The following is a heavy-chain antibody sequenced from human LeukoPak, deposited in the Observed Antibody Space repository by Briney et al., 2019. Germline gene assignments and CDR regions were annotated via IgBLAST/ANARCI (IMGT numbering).Heavy chain of an antibody. CDR1: GYSISSDYY. D-gene: IGHD1-26*01. CDR2: IYHSGST. Sequence: PSETLSLTCTVSGYSISSDYYWGWIRQPPGKGLEWIGSIYHSGSTYYNPSLKSRVTISVDTSKNQFSLKLSSVTAADTAVYYCARAIEVGAMTPFDYWGQGTLVTVSS. J-gene: IGHJ4*02. CDR3: ARAIEVGAMTPFDY. V-gene: IGHV4-38-2*02.